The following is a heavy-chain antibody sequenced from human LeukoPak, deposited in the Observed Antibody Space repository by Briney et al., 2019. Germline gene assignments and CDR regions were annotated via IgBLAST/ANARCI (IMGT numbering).Heavy chain of an antibody. V-gene: IGHV3-7*01. CDR1: GFTFSSYW. J-gene: IGHJ5*02. D-gene: IGHD2-15*01. CDR2: IKQDGSEK. CDR3: ARDPPRYCSGGSCFGWFDP. Sequence: GVSLRLSCAASGFTFSSYWMICLPQAPGKGRMWLANIKQDGSEKHYVDSVKGPFTLSRENAKNSLYLQMNSLRAEDTAVYYCARDPPRYCSGGSCFGWFDPWGQGTLVTVSS.